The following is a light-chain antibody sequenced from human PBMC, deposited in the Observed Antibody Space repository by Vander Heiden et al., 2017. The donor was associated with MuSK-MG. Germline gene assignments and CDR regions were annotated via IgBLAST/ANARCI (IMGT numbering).Light chain of an antibody. Sequence: DIQLTQSPSFLSASVGDRVSITCRASQGISSYLAWYQQKPGKAPKLLISAASTLQSGVPSRFSGSGSATEFTLTISSLQPEDSAIYYCQQLTSYPLTFGGGTKVEIK. CDR2: AAS. CDR3: QQLTSYPLT. J-gene: IGKJ4*01. CDR1: QGISSY. V-gene: IGKV1-9*01.